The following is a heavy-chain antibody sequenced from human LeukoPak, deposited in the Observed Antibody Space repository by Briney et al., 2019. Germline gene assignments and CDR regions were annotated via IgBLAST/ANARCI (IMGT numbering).Heavy chain of an antibody. CDR2: ISAYNGNT. J-gene: IGHJ5*02. CDR3: ARDVPFVVPAATGDWFDP. D-gene: IGHD2-2*01. V-gene: IGHV1-18*01. Sequence: ASVKVSCKASGYTFTSYGISWVRQAPGQGLEWMGWISAYNGNTNYAQKLQGRVTMTTDTSTSTAYMELRSLRSDDTAMYYCARDVPFVVPAATGDWFDPWGQGTLVTVSS. CDR1: GYTFTSYG.